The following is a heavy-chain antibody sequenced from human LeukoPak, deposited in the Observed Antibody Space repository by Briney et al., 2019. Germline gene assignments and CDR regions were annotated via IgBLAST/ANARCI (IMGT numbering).Heavy chain of an antibody. CDR2: IKQDGSEK. D-gene: IGHD4-17*01. Sequence: GGSLRLSCAASGFTFSSYWMSWVRQAPGKGLEWVANIKQDGSEKYYVDSVKGRFTISRDNSKNTLYLQMNSLRAEDTAVYYCAKAYGDYDYWGQGTLVTVSS. J-gene: IGHJ4*02. V-gene: IGHV3-7*03. CDR1: GFTFSSYW. CDR3: AKAYGDYDY.